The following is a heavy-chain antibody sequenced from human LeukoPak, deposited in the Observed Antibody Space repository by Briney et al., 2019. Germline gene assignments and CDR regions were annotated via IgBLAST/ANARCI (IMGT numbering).Heavy chain of an antibody. V-gene: IGHV4-59*01. J-gene: IGHJ4*02. CDR1: GGSISSYY. Sequence: PSETLSLTCTVSGGSISSYYWSWIRQPPGKGLEWIGYIYYSGSTNYNPSLKSRVTISVDTSKNQFSLKLSSVTAADTAVYYCARVPTIFESYFDYWGQGTLVTVSS. CDR3: ARVPTIFESYFDY. D-gene: IGHD3-3*01. CDR2: IYYSGST.